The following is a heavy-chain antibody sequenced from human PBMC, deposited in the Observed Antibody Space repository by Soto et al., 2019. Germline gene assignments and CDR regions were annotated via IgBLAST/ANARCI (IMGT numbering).Heavy chain of an antibody. J-gene: IGHJ6*02. Sequence: EVQLVESGGGLIQPGGSLRLSCVASGFSFSTYEMNWVRQAPGKGLEWVSYISSSGTIYYADAVKGRFTISRDNVKNSLFLHMSALSADDTAVYYCARDKSLVNGMDVWGQGTTVSVSS. D-gene: IGHD3-10*01. CDR2: ISSSGTI. CDR3: ARDKSLVNGMDV. CDR1: GFSFSTYE. V-gene: IGHV3-48*03.